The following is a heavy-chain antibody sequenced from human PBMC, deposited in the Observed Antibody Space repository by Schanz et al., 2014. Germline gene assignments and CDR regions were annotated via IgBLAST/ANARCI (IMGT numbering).Heavy chain of an antibody. CDR3: ARSLSGYKYYFDY. CDR1: GGSMAGYY. CDR2: FYYTGSF. J-gene: IGHJ4*02. Sequence: QVQLQESGPGQVRPSETLSLTCTVSGGSMAGYYWSFIRQPPGKGLEWIGYFYYTGSFNYNPSLKSRATISMDTSKNQFSLKLSSVTAADTAVYYCARSLSGYKYYFDYWGQGALVTVSS. V-gene: IGHV4-59*01. D-gene: IGHD3-22*01.